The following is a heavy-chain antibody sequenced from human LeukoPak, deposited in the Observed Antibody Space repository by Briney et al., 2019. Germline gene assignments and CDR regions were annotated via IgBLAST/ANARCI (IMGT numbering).Heavy chain of an antibody. CDR1: GGSISSDGYY. Sequence: SETLSLTCTVSGGSISSDGYYWSWLRQHPGMGREWMRYINYSGRTYYNPSLKSRVTISVDTSKNQFSLTLSSVTAADTAVYYCARRVYDILTGHLNWFDPWGQGTLVTVSS. CDR3: ARRVYDILTGHLNWFDP. V-gene: IGHV4-31*03. CDR2: INYSGRT. D-gene: IGHD3-9*01. J-gene: IGHJ5*02.